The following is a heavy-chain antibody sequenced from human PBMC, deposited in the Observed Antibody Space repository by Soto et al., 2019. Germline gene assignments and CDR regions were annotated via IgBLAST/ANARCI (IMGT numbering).Heavy chain of an antibody. D-gene: IGHD1-1*01. V-gene: IGHV4-39*01. Sequence: SETLSLTCTVSRGPISSSSHYRGWIRQSPGTGQEWIGSIDASAEASYNPSLKSRVTIFVDTSKNQFSLKLISVTGADSAIYYCAREGGYVDYWGQGTLVTVSS. CDR2: IDASAEA. CDR1: RGPISSSSHY. CDR3: AREGGYVDY. J-gene: IGHJ4*02.